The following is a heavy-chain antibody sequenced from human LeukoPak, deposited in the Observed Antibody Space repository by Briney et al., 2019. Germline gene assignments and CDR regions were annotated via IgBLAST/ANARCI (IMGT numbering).Heavy chain of an antibody. J-gene: IGHJ2*01. Sequence: ASVKVSCKASGYTFTSYGISWVRQAPGQGLEWMGWISAYNGNTNYAQKLQGRVTITTDTSTSIAHMELRSLRSDDTAVYYCARITMVRGVIFDWYFDLWGRGTLVTVSS. CDR1: GYTFTSYG. V-gene: IGHV1-18*01. D-gene: IGHD3-10*01. CDR3: ARITMVRGVIFDWYFDL. CDR2: ISAYNGNT.